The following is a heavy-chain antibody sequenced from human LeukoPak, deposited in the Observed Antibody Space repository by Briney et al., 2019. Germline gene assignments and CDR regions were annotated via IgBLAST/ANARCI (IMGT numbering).Heavy chain of an antibody. Sequence: GGSLRLSCAASGFTFSNAWMSWVRQAPGKGLEWVGRIKRNADGGTTDYAAPVKGRFTISRDDSENTLFLQMNSLKTGDTAVYYCTTVSRELWFSGGQGTLVTVSS. D-gene: IGHD5-18*01. J-gene: IGHJ4*02. CDR1: GFTFSNAW. CDR3: TTVSRELWFS. V-gene: IGHV3-15*01. CDR2: IKRNADGGTT.